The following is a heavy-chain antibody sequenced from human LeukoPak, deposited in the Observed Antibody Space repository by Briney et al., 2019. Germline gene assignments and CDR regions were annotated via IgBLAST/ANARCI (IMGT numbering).Heavy chain of an antibody. CDR3: AREGKLTGYFGGLGFNY. CDR1: GFTFSSYS. J-gene: IGHJ4*02. Sequence: PGGSLRLSCAASGFTFSSYSMNWIRQPPGKGLEWIGNIYYSGSTIYNPSLKSRVTMSVDTSKNQFSLNLTSVTAADTAVYYCAREGKLTGYFGGLGFNYWGQGTLVTVSS. D-gene: IGHD6-19*01. CDR2: IYYSGST. V-gene: IGHV4-59*01.